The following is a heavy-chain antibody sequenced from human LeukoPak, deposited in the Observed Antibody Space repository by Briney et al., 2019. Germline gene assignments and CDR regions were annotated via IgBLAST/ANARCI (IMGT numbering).Heavy chain of an antibody. D-gene: IGHD3-10*01. CDR3: ATSRGVLTPFDY. V-gene: IGHV4-59*01. CDR1: GGSISSYY. J-gene: IGHJ4*02. CDR2: FYYSGST. Sequence: SEILSLTCTVSGGSISSYYWSWIRQPPGKGLEWIGYFYYSGSTNYNPSLKRRVTISGDTSKNQFSLKLNSVTAADTAVYYCATSRGVLTPFDYWGQGTLVTVSS.